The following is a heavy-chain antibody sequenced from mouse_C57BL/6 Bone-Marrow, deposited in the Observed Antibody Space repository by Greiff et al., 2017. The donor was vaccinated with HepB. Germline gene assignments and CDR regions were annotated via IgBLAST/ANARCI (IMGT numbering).Heavy chain of an antibody. CDR2: INYDGSST. J-gene: IGHJ2*01. CDR3: ARDLSYFDY. CDR1: GFTFSDYY. Sequence: GQRVESEGGLVQPGSSMKLSCTASGFTFSDYYMAWVRQVPEKGLEWVANINYDGSSTYYLDSLKSRFIISRDNAKNILYLQMSSLKSEDTATYYCARDLSYFDYWGQGTTLTVSS. V-gene: IGHV5-16*01.